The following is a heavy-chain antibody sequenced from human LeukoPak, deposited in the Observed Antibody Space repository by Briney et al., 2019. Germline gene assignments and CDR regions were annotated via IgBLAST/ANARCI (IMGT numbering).Heavy chain of an antibody. V-gene: IGHV3-7*01. CDR3: FREGGD. CDR2: IKEDGSEK. Sequence: GGSLRLSCAASGFTFSRYWMSWVRQAPGKGLEWVANIKEDGSEKYYVDSVKGRFTISRDNAKNTLYLQMNSLRAEDTAIYYCFREGGDWGQGTLVTVSS. D-gene: IGHD3-10*01. CDR1: GFTFSRYW. J-gene: IGHJ4*02.